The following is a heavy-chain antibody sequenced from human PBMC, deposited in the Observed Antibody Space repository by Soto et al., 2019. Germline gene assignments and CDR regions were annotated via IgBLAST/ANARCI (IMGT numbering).Heavy chain of an antibody. D-gene: IGHD3-3*01. CDR2: ISYDGSNK. Sequence: LRVCCAAAGCTFVGYGMHRVRKKPGKGLEWVAVISYDGSNKYYADSVKGRFTISRDNSKNTLYLQMNSLRAEDTAVYYCARGWVLLRFLEWSPLDYWGQGTLVTVTP. J-gene: IGHJ4*02. V-gene: IGHV3-30-3*01. CDR1: GCTFVGYG. CDR3: ARGWVLLRFLEWSPLDY.